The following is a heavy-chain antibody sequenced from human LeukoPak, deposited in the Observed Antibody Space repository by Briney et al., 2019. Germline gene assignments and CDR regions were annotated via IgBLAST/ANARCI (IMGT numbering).Heavy chain of an antibody. V-gene: IGHV4-38-2*02. Sequence: SETLSLTCTVSGYSLSSGYYWGWIRQPPGKGLEGIGSIYHSGSTYYNPSLKSRVTLSVGKSKNQFSLTLRSVTAADTAAYFCGRSPDPFDIWGQGTMVTVSS. CDR3: GRSPDPFDI. J-gene: IGHJ3*02. CDR2: IYHSGST. CDR1: GYSLSSGYY.